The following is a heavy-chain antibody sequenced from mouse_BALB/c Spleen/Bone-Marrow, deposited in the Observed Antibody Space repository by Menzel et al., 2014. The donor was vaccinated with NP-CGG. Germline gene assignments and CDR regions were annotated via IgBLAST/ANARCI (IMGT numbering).Heavy chain of an antibody. D-gene: IGHD1-1*01. J-gene: IGHJ2*01. CDR1: GYTFTSYV. Sequence: EVQLQQSGPELVKPGASVKMSCMASGYTFTSYVMHWVKQKPGQGLEWIGYINPSNDGIEYNEKFKVKATLTSDKSSSTAYMELSSLTSEDSAVYYCARGTTVVGDYWGQGTTLTVSS. V-gene: IGHV1-14*01. CDR2: INPSNDGI. CDR3: ARGTTVVGDY.